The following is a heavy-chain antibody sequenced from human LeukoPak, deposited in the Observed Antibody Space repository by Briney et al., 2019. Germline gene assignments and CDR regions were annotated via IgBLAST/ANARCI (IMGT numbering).Heavy chain of an antibody. CDR1: GFSFSSYS. D-gene: IGHD5-18*01. V-gene: IGHV3-21*04. CDR3: ARGVNTLFDY. CDR2: ISSSSSYI. Sequence: GGSLRLSCAASGFSFSSYSMNWVRQAPGKGLEWVSSISSSSSYIYYADSVKGRFTISRDNAKKSLYLQMNSLRAEDTAVYYCARGVNTLFDYWGQGTLVTVSS. J-gene: IGHJ4*02.